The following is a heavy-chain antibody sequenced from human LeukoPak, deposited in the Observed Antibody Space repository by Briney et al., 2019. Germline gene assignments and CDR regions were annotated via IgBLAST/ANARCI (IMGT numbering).Heavy chain of an antibody. CDR3: ATEMTYSSSSVVPAYYYYYMDV. J-gene: IGHJ6*03. Sequence: SETLSLTCTVSGYSISSGYYWGWIRQPPGKGLEWIGSICHSGSAYYNPSLKSRVTISVDTSKNQFSLKLSSVTAADTAVYCCATEMTYSSSSVVPAYYYYYMDVWGKGTTVTVSS. CDR2: ICHSGSA. CDR1: GYSISSGYY. V-gene: IGHV4-38-2*02. D-gene: IGHD6-6*01.